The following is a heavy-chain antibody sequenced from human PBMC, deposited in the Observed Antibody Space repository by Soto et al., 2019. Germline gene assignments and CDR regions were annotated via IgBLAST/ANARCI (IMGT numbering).Heavy chain of an antibody. CDR3: AKFLQIYCFTVSCGAYGMDV. J-gene: IGHJ6*02. D-gene: IGHD2-15*01. V-gene: IGHV3-23*01. CDR2: ISGSGGST. Sequence: EVQLLESGGDLVQPGGSLSLSCAASGVTFSSYAMSWVRQAPGKGPQWVSVISGSGGSTYYADSVKGRFTISRDNSKNTLYLQMNSLRAEDTAVYYCAKFLQIYCFTVSCGAYGMDVWGQGTTVTVSS. CDR1: GVTFSSYA.